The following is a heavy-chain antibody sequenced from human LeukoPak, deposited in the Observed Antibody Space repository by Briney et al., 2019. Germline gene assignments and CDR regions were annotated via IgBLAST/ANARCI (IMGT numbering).Heavy chain of an antibody. D-gene: IGHD4-17*01. V-gene: IGHV3-23*01. J-gene: IGHJ3*01. CDR1: GFTFRSHI. CDR2: IRGTGGTT. Sequence: PGGSLRLSCAASGFTFRSHIMVWVRQAPGKGLEWISAIRGTGGTTYYADSVKGRCTISRDNSRNTVYLQMNSLRAEDTALYFCGKDPNGDYVGAFDFWGPGTMVTVSS. CDR3: GKDPNGDYVGAFDF.